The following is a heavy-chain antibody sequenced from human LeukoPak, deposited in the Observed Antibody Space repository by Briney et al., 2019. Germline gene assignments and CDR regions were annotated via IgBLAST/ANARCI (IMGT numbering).Heavy chain of an antibody. V-gene: IGHV3-23*01. J-gene: IGHJ5*02. CDR3: AKLMVRGVISDNWFDP. D-gene: IGHD3-10*01. CDR2: ISGSGGST. Sequence: GGSLRLSCAASGFTFSTYAMSWVRQAPGKGLEWVSAISGSGGSTYYADSVKGRFTISGDNSKNTLYLQMNSLRAEDTAVYYCAKLMVRGVISDNWFDPWGQGTLVTVSS. CDR1: GFTFSTYA.